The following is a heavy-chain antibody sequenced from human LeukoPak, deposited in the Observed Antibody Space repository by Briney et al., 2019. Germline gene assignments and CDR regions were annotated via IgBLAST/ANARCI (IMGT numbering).Heavy chain of an antibody. CDR3: ARQLTTLRGFDI. Sequence: PGESLKISCKGSGFTFTTYWIGWVRQMPGKGLEWMGIIYPGDSDTKYSPSFQGQVTISADKSINTAYLQWTSLKASDTAMYYCARQLTTLRGFDIWGQGTMVTASS. J-gene: IGHJ3*02. D-gene: IGHD4-11*01. V-gene: IGHV5-51*01. CDR2: IYPGDSDT. CDR1: GFTFTTYW.